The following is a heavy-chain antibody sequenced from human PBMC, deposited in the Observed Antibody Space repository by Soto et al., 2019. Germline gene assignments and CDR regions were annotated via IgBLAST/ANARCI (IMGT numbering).Heavy chain of an antibody. J-gene: IGHJ4*02. D-gene: IGHD1-1*01. Sequence: QVQLVESGGGVVQPGRSLRLSCAASGFTFSNYGLHWVRQAPGKGLEWVALISYDGTDKYYADSVKGRFTISRDNSKNTLYLQMNSQRTEDTAVYYCAKGFGWNYLDYWGQGTLVTVSS. V-gene: IGHV3-30*18. CDR2: ISYDGTDK. CDR1: GFTFSNYG. CDR3: AKGFGWNYLDY.